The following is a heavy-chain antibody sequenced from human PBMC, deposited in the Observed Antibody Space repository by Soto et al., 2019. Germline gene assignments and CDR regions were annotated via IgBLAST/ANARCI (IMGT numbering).Heavy chain of an antibody. CDR2: INHSGST. D-gene: IGHD4-17*01. CDR1: GGSFSGYY. Sequence: PSETLSLTCAVYGGSFSGYYGSWIRQPPGKGLEWIGEINHSGSTNYNPSLKSRVTISVDTSKNQFSLKLSSVTAADTAVYYCARGGATVTTYHFDYWGQGTLVTVSS. V-gene: IGHV4-34*01. J-gene: IGHJ4*02. CDR3: ARGGATVTTYHFDY.